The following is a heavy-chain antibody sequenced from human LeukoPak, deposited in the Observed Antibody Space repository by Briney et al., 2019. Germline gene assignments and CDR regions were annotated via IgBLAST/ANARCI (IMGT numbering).Heavy chain of an antibody. CDR3: VIDMNY. CDR2: INSDGSST. V-gene: IGHV3-74*01. J-gene: IGHJ4*02. CDR1: GFTFSSYW. Sequence: PGGSLRLSCAASGFTFSSYWMHWVRQAPGKGLVWVSRINSDGSSTSYADSVKGRFTVSRDNAKNSQHLQMNSLRDEDTGVYYCVIDMNYWGQGALVTVSA.